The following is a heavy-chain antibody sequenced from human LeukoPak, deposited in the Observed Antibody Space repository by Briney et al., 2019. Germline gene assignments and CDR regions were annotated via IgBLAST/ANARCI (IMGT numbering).Heavy chain of an antibody. CDR3: AKDFRIGYSAHFDY. V-gene: IGHV3-23*01. Sequence: GGCLRLSCVGSGFTFRSHAMSWVRQAPEKGLEFASGIYENGGTTYYADPVKGRFSISRDNSKNTLYLQMDSLRGEDTAVYYCAKDFRIGYSAHFDYWGQGALVTVSS. CDR1: GFTFRSHA. J-gene: IGHJ4*02. D-gene: IGHD2-21*01. CDR2: IYENGGTT.